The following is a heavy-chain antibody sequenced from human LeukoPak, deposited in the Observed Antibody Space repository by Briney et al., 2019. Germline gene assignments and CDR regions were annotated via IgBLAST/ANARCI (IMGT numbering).Heavy chain of an antibody. V-gene: IGHV4-4*07. CDR2: IYTSGST. CDR3: ARDGGSSWYGDNWNVIAYYYYMDV. D-gene: IGHD6-13*01. Sequence: PSETLSLTCTVSGGSISSYYWSWIRQPAGKGLEWIGRIYTSGSTNYNPSLKSRVTMSVDTSKNQFSLKLSSVTAADTAVYYCARDGGSSWYGDNWNVIAYYYYMDVWGKGTTVTVSS. CDR1: GGSISSYY. J-gene: IGHJ6*03.